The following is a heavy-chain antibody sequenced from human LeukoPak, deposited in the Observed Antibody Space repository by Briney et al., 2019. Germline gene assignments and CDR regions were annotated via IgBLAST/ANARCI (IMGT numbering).Heavy chain of an antibody. D-gene: IGHD5-18*01. CDR3: ARVRAAMVGGYYYYGMDV. V-gene: IGHV1-69*13. CDR2: IIPIFGTA. Sequence: ASVKVSCKASGYTFTSYYMHWVRQAPGQGLEWMGGIIPIFGTANYAQKFQGRVTITADESTSTAYMELSSLRSEDTAVYYCARVRAAMVGGYYYYGMDVWGQGTTVTVSS. CDR1: GYTFTSYY. J-gene: IGHJ6*02.